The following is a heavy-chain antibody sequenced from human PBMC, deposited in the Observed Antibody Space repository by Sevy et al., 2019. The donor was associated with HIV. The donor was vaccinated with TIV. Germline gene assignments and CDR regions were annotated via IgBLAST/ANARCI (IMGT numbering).Heavy chain of an antibody. D-gene: IGHD1-1*01. CDR2: ISGSGGST. Sequence: GGSLRLSCAASGFTFSSYAMSWVRQAPGKGLEWVSAISGSGGSTYYADSVKGRFTISRDNSKNTLYLQMNSLRAEDTAVYYCAKDLVLGYNCNPHYFDYWGQGTLVTVSS. CDR3: AKDLVLGYNCNPHYFDY. V-gene: IGHV3-23*01. CDR1: GFTFSSYA. J-gene: IGHJ4*02.